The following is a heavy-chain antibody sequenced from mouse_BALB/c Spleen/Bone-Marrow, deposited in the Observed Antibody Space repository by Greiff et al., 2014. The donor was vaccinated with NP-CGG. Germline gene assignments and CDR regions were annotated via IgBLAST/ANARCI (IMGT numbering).Heavy chain of an antibody. CDR1: GFNIKDTY. Sequence: EVQLQQSGAELVKPGASVKLSCTASGFNIKDTYMHWVKQRPERGLEWIGGIDPANGNTKYDPKFQGKATITADTSSNTAYLQLSSLTSEDTAVYYCARYDYGVYFDYWGQGTTLTVSS. CDR3: ARYDYGVYFDY. V-gene: IGHV14-3*02. D-gene: IGHD2-4*01. CDR2: IDPANGNT. J-gene: IGHJ2*01.